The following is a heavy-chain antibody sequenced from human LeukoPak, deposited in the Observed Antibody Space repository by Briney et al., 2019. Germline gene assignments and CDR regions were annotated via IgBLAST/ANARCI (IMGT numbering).Heavy chain of an antibody. CDR1: GGSISSYY. Sequence: PSETLSLTCTVSGGSISSYYWSWIRQPPGKGLEWIGYVYYSGSTNYNPSLKSRVTISVDTSKNQFSLKLSSVTAADTAVYYCARSHSVWTSFDYWGQGTLVTVSS. CDR3: ARSHSVWTSFDY. CDR2: VYYSGST. D-gene: IGHD3/OR15-3a*01. J-gene: IGHJ4*02. V-gene: IGHV4-59*01.